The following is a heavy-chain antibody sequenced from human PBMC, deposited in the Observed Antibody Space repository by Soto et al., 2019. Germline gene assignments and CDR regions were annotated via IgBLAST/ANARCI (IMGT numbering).Heavy chain of an antibody. CDR2: IFSNDAK. Sequence: QVTLKESGPVLVKPTETLTLTCTVSGFSLRNTSMGVSWIRQSPGKALEWLAHIFSNDAKSYSPSLKSRLAISRDTSKSQVVLTMTNVAPVDTATYYCARSLVVVYVHWYFDLWGRGTLVTVSS. CDR1: GFSLRNTSMG. V-gene: IGHV2-26*01. J-gene: IGHJ2*01. D-gene: IGHD6-6*01. CDR3: ARSLVVVYVHWYFDL.